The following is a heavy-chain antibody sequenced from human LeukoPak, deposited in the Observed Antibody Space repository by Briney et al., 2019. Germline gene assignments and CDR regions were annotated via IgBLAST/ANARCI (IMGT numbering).Heavy chain of an antibody. CDR1: GYTFTGYY. Sequence: ASVKVSSKASGYTFTGYYMHWVRQAPGQGLEWMGWINPNSGGTNYAQKFQGRVTMTRDTSISTAYMELSRLRSDDTAVYYCASLRYYDSSGYDAFDIWGQGTMVTVSS. CDR2: INPNSGGT. CDR3: ASLRYYDSSGYDAFDI. J-gene: IGHJ3*02. V-gene: IGHV1-2*02. D-gene: IGHD3-22*01.